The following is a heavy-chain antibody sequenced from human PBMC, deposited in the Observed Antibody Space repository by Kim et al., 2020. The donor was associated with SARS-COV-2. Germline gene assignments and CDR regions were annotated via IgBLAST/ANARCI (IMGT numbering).Heavy chain of an antibody. J-gene: IGHJ3*02. CDR3: AQQLVRHDAFDI. V-gene: IGHV5-51*01. Sequence: RYSPSFQGQVTISADKSIRTAYLQWSSLKASDTAMYYCAQQLVRHDAFDIWGQGTMVTVSS. D-gene: IGHD6-13*01.